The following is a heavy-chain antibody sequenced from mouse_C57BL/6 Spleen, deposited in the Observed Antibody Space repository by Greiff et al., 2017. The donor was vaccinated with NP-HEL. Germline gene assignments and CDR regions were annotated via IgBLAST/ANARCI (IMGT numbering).Heavy chain of an antibody. CDR1: GYSITSGYY. V-gene: IGHV3-6*01. D-gene: IGHD2-4*01. J-gene: IGHJ2*01. Sequence: ESGPGLVKPSQSLSLTCSVTGYSITSGYYWNWIRQFPGNKLEWMGYISYDGSNNYNPSLKNRISITRDTSKNQFFLKLNSVTTEDTATYYCARGGLRREYYFDYWGQGTTLTVSS. CDR2: ISYDGSN. CDR3: ARGGLRREYYFDY.